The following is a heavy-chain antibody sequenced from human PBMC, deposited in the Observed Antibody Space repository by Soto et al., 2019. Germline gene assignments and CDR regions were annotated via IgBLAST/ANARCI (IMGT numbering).Heavy chain of an antibody. CDR1: GDSIGSYY. CDR3: ARGYYYDSSGYLFEFPEDFQH. Sequence: PSETLSLTCTVSGDSIGSYYWSWIRQPPGKGLEWIGYIYYTGNTKYNPSLSSRVTISVDTSKDQFSLKLSSVTAADTAVYYCARGYYYDSSGYLFEFPEDFQHWGQGALVTVSS. V-gene: IGHV4-59*01. J-gene: IGHJ1*01. D-gene: IGHD3-22*01. CDR2: IYYTGNT.